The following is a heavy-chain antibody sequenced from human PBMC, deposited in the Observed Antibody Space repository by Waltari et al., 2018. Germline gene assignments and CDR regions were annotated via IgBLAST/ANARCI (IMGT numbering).Heavy chain of an antibody. CDR2: MKYDGIEQ. D-gene: IGHD3-10*01. CDR1: GFTFSSYW. V-gene: IGHV3-7*01. J-gene: IGHJ6*02. Sequence: EERLVESGGGLVQPGGSLRLSCAASGFTFSSYWMSWVRQAPGKGLGWVALMKYDGIEQYEMDSGRGRFTISRDNAKNSLYLQMHGLRAEDSAIYYCARDLVRGAPPYTMDVWGQGTTVTVSS. CDR3: ARDLVRGAPPYTMDV.